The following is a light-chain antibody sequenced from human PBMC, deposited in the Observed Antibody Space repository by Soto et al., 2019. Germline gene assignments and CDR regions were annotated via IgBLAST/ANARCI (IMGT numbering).Light chain of an antibody. CDR2: GAS. CDR1: QSVSSSY. CDR3: QQYGSSQGLT. V-gene: IGKV3-20*01. Sequence: EIVLTQSPGTLSLSPGERATLSCRASQSVSSSYLAWYQQKPGQAPRLLIYGASSRATGIPDRFSGSGSGTDFTLTIGRLEPEDFAVYYCQQYGSSQGLTFGGGTKVDIK. J-gene: IGKJ4*01.